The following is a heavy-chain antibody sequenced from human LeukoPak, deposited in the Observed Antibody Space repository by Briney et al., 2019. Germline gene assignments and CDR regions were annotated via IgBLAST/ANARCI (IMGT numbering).Heavy chain of an antibody. CDR1: GFNLINYW. CDR3: TRDRSRAEDD. D-gene: IGHD1-14*01. J-gene: IGHJ4*02. V-gene: IGHV3-7*01. Sequence: PGGSLRLSCAASGFNLINYWMTWVRQAPGKGLEWVANINQGGSDKYYVDSVKGRFTISRDNANNLLYLQMNSLRGEDTAVYYCTRDRSRAEDDWGQGTLVTVSS. CDR2: INQGGSDK.